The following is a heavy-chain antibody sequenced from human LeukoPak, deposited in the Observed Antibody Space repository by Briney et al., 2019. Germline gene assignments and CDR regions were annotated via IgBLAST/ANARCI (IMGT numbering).Heavy chain of an antibody. D-gene: IGHD3-10*01. Sequence: SETLSLTCTVSGGSISSGDYYWSWIRQPPGKGLEWIGYIYYSGSTHYNPSLKSRVTISVDTSKNQFSLKLSSVTAADTAVYYCARRPPGYYGSGSDAFDIWGQGTMVTVSS. V-gene: IGHV4-31*03. CDR3: ARRPPGYYGSGSDAFDI. J-gene: IGHJ3*02. CDR1: GGSISSGDYY. CDR2: IYYSGST.